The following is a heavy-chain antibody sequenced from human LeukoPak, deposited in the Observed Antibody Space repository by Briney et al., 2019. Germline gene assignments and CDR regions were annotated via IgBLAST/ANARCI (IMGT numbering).Heavy chain of an antibody. Sequence: GGSLRLSCAASGFTFSSYSMNWVRQAPGKGLEWVSYISSSSSTIYYADSVKGRFTISRDNAKNTLYLQVNSLRAEDTAVYYCAKLSGSYYGYFDYWGQGTLVTVSS. J-gene: IGHJ4*02. CDR2: ISSSSSTI. CDR3: AKLSGSYYGYFDY. CDR1: GFTFSSYS. D-gene: IGHD1-26*01. V-gene: IGHV3-48*04.